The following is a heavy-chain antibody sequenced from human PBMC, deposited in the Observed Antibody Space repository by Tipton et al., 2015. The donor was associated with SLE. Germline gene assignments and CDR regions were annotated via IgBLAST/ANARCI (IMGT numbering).Heavy chain of an antibody. Sequence: VQLVQSGAEVKKPGESLKISCKGSGYNFTSYWIGWVRQMPGKGLEWMGIIYPDDSDTRYSPSFQGQVTISADKSISTAYLQWSSLKASDSAMYYCARCQGAIPPFRYYNFCGMDVWGQGTLVTVSS. CDR3: ARCQGAIPPFRYYNFCGMDV. V-gene: IGHV5-51*03. D-gene: IGHD1-26*01. J-gene: IGHJ6*02. CDR1: GYNFTSYW. CDR2: IYPDDSDT.